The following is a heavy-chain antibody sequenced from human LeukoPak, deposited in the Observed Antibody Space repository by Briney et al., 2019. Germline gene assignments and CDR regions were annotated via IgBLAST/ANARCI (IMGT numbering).Heavy chain of an antibody. CDR2: TNTNTGNP. D-gene: IGHD5-18*01. CDR1: GYSFTNYA. Sequence: ASVKVSRKASGYSFTNYAMNWMRQAPGQGLEWMGWTNTNTGNPTYAQGFTGRFAFSLDTSVSTAYLQISSLKAEDTAVYYCARGLPKIQLYLGDAFDIWGQGTMVTVSS. CDR3: ARGLPKIQLYLGDAFDI. V-gene: IGHV7-4-1*02. J-gene: IGHJ3*02.